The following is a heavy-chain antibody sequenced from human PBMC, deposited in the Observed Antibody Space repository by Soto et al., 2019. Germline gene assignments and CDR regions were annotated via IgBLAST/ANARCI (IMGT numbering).Heavy chain of an antibody. Sequence: ESGGGLVQPGGSLRLSCVGSGFTFSNYEMNWVRQAPGKGLEWLSYITSDGTTIFSADSVKGRFTISRDNAKNSLYLQLNSLRGEDTAIYYCARHASETYAHYYFYGLDVWGQGTTVTVSS. D-gene: IGHD2-2*01. CDR2: ITSDGTTI. CDR3: ARHASETYAHYYFYGLDV. J-gene: IGHJ6*02. V-gene: IGHV3-48*03. CDR1: GFTFSNYE.